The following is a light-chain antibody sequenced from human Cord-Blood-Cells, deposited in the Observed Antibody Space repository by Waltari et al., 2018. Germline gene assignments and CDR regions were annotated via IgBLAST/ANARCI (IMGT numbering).Light chain of an antibody. Sequence: QSVLTQPPSVSGAPGQRVTISCTGSSSNIGAGYDVHWYQQLPGTAPKLLIYGNSNRPAGAPDRFSGSKSGTSASLAITGLQAEDEADYYCQSYDSSLIYVVFGGGTKLTVL. J-gene: IGLJ2*01. CDR2: GNS. CDR3: QSYDSSLIYVV. CDR1: SSNIGAGYD. V-gene: IGLV1-40*01.